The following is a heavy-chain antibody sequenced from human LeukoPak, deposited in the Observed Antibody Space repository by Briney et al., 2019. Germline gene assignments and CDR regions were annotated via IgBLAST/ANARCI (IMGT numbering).Heavy chain of an antibody. D-gene: IGHD6-6*01. V-gene: IGHV4-38-2*01. CDR1: GYSIRNGDY. Sequence: SETLSLTCVVSGYSIRNGDYWGWIRQSPGKGLEWIASMYNSVSIHYNPSLKSRVTILVDTSKNEFSLKMRSVTAADTAVYYWARNSSSGFFDYWGQGTLATVSS. J-gene: IGHJ4*02. CDR2: MYNSVSI. CDR3: ARNSSSGFFDY.